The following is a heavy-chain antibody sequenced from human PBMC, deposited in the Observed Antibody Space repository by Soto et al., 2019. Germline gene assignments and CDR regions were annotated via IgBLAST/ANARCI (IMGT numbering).Heavy chain of an antibody. D-gene: IGHD4-17*01. CDR1: GGSISSGGYS. V-gene: IGHV4-30-2*01. Sequence: QLQLQESGSGLVKPSQTLSLTCAVSGGSISSGGYSWSWIRQPPGKGLEWLGYMYQSGSTDYNPYLKSRVTISVARSKNQFYLKLSSVTAADTAVYCCARASTTVTTLDYWGQVTLVTVSS. J-gene: IGHJ4*02. CDR2: MYQSGST. CDR3: ARASTTVTTLDY.